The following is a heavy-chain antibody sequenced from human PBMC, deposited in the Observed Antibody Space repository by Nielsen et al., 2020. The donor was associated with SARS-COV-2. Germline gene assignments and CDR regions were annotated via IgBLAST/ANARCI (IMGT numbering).Heavy chain of an antibody. CDR3: ARHQTGYYDSSGYYYGGGAADY. D-gene: IGHD3-22*01. CDR2: IYYSGST. Sequence: SETLSLTCTVSGGSISSSSYYWGWIRQPPGQGLEWIGSIYYSGSTYYNPSLKSRVTISVDTSKNQFSLKLSSVTAADTAVYYCARHQTGYYDSSGYYYGGGAADYWGQGTLVTVSS. CDR1: GGSISSSSYY. V-gene: IGHV4-39*07. J-gene: IGHJ4*02.